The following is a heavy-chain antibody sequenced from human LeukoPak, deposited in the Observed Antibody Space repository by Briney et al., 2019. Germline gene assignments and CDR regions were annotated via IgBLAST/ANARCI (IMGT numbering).Heavy chain of an antibody. Sequence: GGSLRLSCAASGFTFSNYAIHWVRQAPGKGLEWVAVISYDGSTEYYADSVKGRFTISRGNFKNTLYLQMNSLRAEDTAVYYCARGSSKSQYSSGWYYDYWGQGGLVTVSS. CDR3: ARGSSKSQYSSGWYYDY. V-gene: IGHV3-30*04. J-gene: IGHJ4*02. D-gene: IGHD6-19*01. CDR1: GFTFSNYA. CDR2: ISYDGSTE.